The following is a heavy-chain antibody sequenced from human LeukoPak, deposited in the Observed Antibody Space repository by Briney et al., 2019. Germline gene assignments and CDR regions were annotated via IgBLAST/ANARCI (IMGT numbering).Heavy chain of an antibody. CDR3: ARRNEGWTPSPFDI. Sequence: SETLSLTCTVSGGSISSSSYYWGWIRQPPGKGLEGIGSIYYSGSTYYNPSLKSRVTISVDTSKNQFSLKLSSVTAADTAVYYCARRNEGWTPSPFDIWGQGTMVTVSS. V-gene: IGHV4-39*01. CDR1: GGSISSSSYY. J-gene: IGHJ3*02. CDR2: IYYSGST. D-gene: IGHD6-19*01.